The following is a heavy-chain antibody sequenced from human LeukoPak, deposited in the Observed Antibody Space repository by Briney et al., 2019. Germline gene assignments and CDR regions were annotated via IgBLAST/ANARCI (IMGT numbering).Heavy chain of an antibody. CDR2: ISTGSSTI. Sequence: GGSLRLSCAASGFTFSSYSMNWVRQAPGKGLEWVSYISTGSSTIYYADSVKGRFTISRGNAKNSLYLQMNSLRAEDTALYYCARGGSYGGYHSYWGQGTLVTVSS. CDR3: ARGGSYGGYHSY. V-gene: IGHV3-48*01. D-gene: IGHD4-23*01. CDR1: GFTFSSYS. J-gene: IGHJ4*02.